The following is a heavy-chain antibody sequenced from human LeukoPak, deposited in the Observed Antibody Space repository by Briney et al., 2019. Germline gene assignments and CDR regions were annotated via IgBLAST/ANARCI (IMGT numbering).Heavy chain of an antibody. CDR3: ARGKYDSRGFGMDV. J-gene: IGHJ6*02. CDR1: GGSISSSTYY. Sequence: SETLSLTCTVSGGSISSSTYYWSWIRQPPGKGLEWIGYIYNSGSTNYNPSLRSRVIISVDTSKNQFSLRLSSVTAADTAVYYCARGKYDSRGFGMDVWGQGTTVTVSS. CDR2: IYNSGST. D-gene: IGHD3-22*01. V-gene: IGHV4-61*01.